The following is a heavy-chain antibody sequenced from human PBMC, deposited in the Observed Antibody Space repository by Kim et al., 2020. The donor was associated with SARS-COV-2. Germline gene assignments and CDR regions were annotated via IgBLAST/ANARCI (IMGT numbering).Heavy chain of an antibody. D-gene: IGHD4-17*01. V-gene: IGHV3-15*01. Sequence: YAAPVKGRFTISRDDSKNTLYLQMNSLKTEDTAVYYCTTDQATVTSPFDYWGQGTLVTVSS. J-gene: IGHJ4*02. CDR3: TTDQATVTSPFDY.